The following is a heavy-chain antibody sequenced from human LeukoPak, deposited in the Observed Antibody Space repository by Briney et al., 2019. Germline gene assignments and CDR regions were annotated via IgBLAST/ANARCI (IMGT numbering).Heavy chain of an antibody. J-gene: IGHJ4*02. D-gene: IGHD3-22*01. CDR3: ASLYYYDSSGYPIFDY. CDR1: GGSISTTNW. V-gene: IGHV4-39*01. CDR2: IYYSGST. Sequence: PSETLSLTCGVSGGSISTTNWWTWVRPPPGKGLEWIGSIYYSGSTYYNPSLKSRVTISVDTSKNQFSLKLSSVTAADTAVYYCASLYYYDSSGYPIFDYWGQGTLVTVSS.